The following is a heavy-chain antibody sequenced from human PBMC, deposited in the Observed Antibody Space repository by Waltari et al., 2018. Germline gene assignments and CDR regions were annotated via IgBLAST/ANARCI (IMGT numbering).Heavy chain of an antibody. CDR2: VYYTGST. Sequence: QLQLQEAGPGLVKPSETLSIICTVSGGSINSSAHDWAWIRRPPGKVLEWIGSVYYTGSTHYNPSLKSRVTISLDMSKNDFSLRLNSATAADTGVYYCARGVGADFDFWGQGTRVTVSS. CDR3: ARGVGADFDF. D-gene: IGHD3-10*01. J-gene: IGHJ4*02. V-gene: IGHV4-39*02. CDR1: GGSINSSAHD.